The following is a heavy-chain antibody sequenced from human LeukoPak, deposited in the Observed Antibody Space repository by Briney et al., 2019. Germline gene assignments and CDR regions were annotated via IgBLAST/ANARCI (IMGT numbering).Heavy chain of an antibody. J-gene: IGHJ4*02. V-gene: IGHV3-48*04. CDR2: ITSSSTNI. CDR3: ARLRVRPSQMTTVSTFDN. CDR1: GFTFSTYN. D-gene: IGHD4-17*01. Sequence: GGSLRLSCAASGFTFSTYNMNWVRQAPGKGLEWVSHITSSSTNIYYADSVKGRFTISRDNAKNSLYLQMNSLRVEDTAVYYCARLRVRPSQMTTVSTFDNWGQGTLVTVSS.